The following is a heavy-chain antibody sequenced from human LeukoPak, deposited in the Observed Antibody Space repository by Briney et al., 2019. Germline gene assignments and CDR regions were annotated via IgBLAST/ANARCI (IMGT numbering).Heavy chain of an antibody. CDR1: GYTFTSYG. J-gene: IGHJ4*02. V-gene: IGHV1-18*01. CDR3: ARGRIRGDILTGYYPYYFDY. D-gene: IGHD3-9*01. CDR2: ISAYNGNT. Sequence: GASVKVSCKASGYTFTSYGISWVRQAPGQGLEWMGWISAYNGNTNYAQKLQGRVTMTTDTSTSTAYMELRSLRSDDTAVYYCARGRIRGDILTGYYPYYFDYWGQGTLVTVSS.